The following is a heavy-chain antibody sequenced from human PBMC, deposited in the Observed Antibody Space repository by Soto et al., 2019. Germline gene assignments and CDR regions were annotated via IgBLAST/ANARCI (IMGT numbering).Heavy chain of an antibody. CDR1: GFTFSTYW. Sequence: GWSLRLSCAASGFTFSTYWMSWVRQAPGKGLEWVANIKQDGSEKYYVDSVKDRFTISRDNAKNSLYLQMNSLRAEDTAVYYCARGRRMGYYYYYGMDVWGQGTTVTVSS. CDR3: ARGRRMGYYYYYGMDV. D-gene: IGHD1-26*01. V-gene: IGHV3-7*01. CDR2: IKQDGSEK. J-gene: IGHJ6*02.